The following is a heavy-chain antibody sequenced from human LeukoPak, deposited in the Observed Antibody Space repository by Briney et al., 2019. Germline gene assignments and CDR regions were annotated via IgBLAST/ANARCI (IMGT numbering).Heavy chain of an antibody. Sequence: GGSLRLSCAASGFTFSDSNMSWIRQAPGKGLEWVSYISSGGTTTYYADSVKGRFTISRDNAKNSLYLQMNSLRAEDTAVYYCARDPYSSSSYFDSWGQGTLVTVSS. CDR2: ISSGGTTT. V-gene: IGHV3-11*01. CDR1: GFTFSDSN. CDR3: ARDPYSSSSYFDS. D-gene: IGHD6-6*01. J-gene: IGHJ4*02.